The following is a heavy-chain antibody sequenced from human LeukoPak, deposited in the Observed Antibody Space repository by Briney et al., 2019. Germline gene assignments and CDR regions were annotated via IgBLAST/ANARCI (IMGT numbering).Heavy chain of an antibody. J-gene: IGHJ4*02. CDR3: AKDFHSPGYYFDY. Sequence: GGSLRLSCAASGFTFSSYAMYWVRQAPGKGLEWVAVISYDGSNKYHADSVKGRFTISRDNSKNTLYLQMNSLRAEDTAVYYCAKDFHSPGYYFDYWGQGTLVTVSS. D-gene: IGHD3-10*01. V-gene: IGHV3-30-3*01. CDR2: ISYDGSNK. CDR1: GFTFSSYA.